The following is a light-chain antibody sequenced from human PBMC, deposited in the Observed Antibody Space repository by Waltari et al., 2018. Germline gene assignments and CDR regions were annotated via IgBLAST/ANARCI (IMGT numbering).Light chain of an antibody. CDR3: SSYTTSSAPGV. Sequence: QSALTQPASVSGSPGQPTTISCSGTHSDVGAYDSVSRYQQHPGKAPHLIIYEVSNRPSGVSNRFSASKSVNTASLTISGLQAEDEADYYCSSYTTSSAPGVFGTGTRVTVL. CDR1: HSDVGAYDS. CDR2: EVS. J-gene: IGLJ1*01. V-gene: IGLV2-14*01.